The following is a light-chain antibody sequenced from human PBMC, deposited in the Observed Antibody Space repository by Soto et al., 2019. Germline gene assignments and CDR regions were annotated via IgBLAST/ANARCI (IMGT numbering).Light chain of an antibody. Sequence: EIVITMSPATLSVSPRERATLPCRASQSVSSNLAWYQQKPGQAPRLLIYGASTRATGIPARFSGSGSGTEFTLTISSLQSEDFAVYYCQQYNNWPLWTFCQGANVDIK. V-gene: IGKV3-15*01. CDR2: GAS. J-gene: IGKJ1*01. CDR1: QSVSSN. CDR3: QQYNNWPLWT.